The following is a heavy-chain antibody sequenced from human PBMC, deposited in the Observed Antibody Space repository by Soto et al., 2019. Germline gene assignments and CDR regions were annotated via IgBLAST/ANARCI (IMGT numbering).Heavy chain of an antibody. CDR1: GLIFSDSA. D-gene: IGHD1-1*01. V-gene: IGHV3-73*01. CDR3: TTDGSSTFDY. Sequence: GGSLRLSCAGSGLIFSDSAVHWVRHASGKGLEWVGRIRSKPNSYATTYAASVKGRFTISRDDSENTAYLEMNSLKTEDTAIYYCTTDGSSTFDYWDQGTLVTVSS. J-gene: IGHJ4*02. CDR2: IRSKPNSYAT.